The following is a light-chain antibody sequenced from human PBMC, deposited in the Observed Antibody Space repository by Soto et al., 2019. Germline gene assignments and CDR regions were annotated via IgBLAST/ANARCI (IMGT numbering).Light chain of an antibody. CDR3: SSYTSSSTYA. V-gene: IGLV2-14*01. CDR2: EVS. CDR1: SSDVGGYNY. Sequence: QSALTQPASVSGSPGQSITISCTGTSSDVGGYNYVSWYQQHPGKAPKLMISEVSNRPSGVSNRFSASKSGNTASLTISGLQAEDEADYYCSSYTSSSTYAFGTGTKLTVL. J-gene: IGLJ1*01.